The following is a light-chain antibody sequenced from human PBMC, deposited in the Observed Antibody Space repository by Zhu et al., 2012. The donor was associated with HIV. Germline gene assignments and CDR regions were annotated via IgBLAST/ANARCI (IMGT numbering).Light chain of an antibody. J-gene: IGKJ4*01. Sequence: EIVMTQSPASLSVSPGERATLSCRASQSIGTNLAWYQQKSGQAPRLLIHGAFTRATGVPARFSGSGSGTEFTLIISSLQSEDFAVYYYQQYDQWPPLTFGGGTKVEIK. V-gene: IGKV3-15*01. CDR1: QSIGTN. CDR3: QQYDQWPPLT. CDR2: GAF.